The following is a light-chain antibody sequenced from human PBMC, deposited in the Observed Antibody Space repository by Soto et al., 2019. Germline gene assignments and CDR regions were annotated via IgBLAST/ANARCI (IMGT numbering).Light chain of an antibody. CDR2: KAS. J-gene: IGKJ1*01. V-gene: IGKV1-5*03. CDR1: QTIRSW. Sequence: DIQMTQSPSTLSGSVGDRVTITCRASQTIRSWLAWYQQKPGKAPKLLIYKASTLKSGVPSRFSGGGSGTEFTLNTSSLQPDDFATYYCQHYNSYSEAFGQGNKVDLK. CDR3: QHYNSYSEA.